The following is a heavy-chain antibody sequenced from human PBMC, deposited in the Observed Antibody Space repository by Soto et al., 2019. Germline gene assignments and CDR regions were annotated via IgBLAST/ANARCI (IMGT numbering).Heavy chain of an antibody. CDR1: GFTFDDYA. Sequence: PGGSLRLSCAASGFTFDDYAMHWVRQAPGKGLEWVSGISWNSGSIGYADSVKGRFTISRDNAKNSLYLQMNSLRAEDTALYYCAKDASSASTIFGVVILPTYYYYYMDVWGKGTTVTVSS. CDR3: AKDASSASTIFGVVILPTYYYYYMDV. D-gene: IGHD3-3*01. V-gene: IGHV3-9*01. CDR2: ISWNSGSI. J-gene: IGHJ6*03.